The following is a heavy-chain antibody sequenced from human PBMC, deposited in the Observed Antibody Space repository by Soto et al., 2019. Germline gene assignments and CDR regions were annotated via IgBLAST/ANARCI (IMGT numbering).Heavy chain of an antibody. V-gene: IGHV6-1*01. CDR3: ARDSGPSCSSTSCYTYFAFGMDV. Sequence: SQTLSLTCAISGDSVSRNSAAWNWIRQSPSRGLEWLGRTYYRSKWYNDYAVSVKSRITINPDTSKNQFSLQLNSVTPEDTAVYYCARDSGPSCSSTSCYTYFAFGMDVWGQGTTVTVSS. D-gene: IGHD2-2*02. J-gene: IGHJ6*02. CDR2: TYYRSKWYN. CDR1: GDSVSRNSAA.